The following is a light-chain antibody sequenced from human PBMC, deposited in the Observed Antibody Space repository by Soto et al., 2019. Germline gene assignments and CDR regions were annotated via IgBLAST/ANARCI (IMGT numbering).Light chain of an antibody. CDR1: SSDVGGYNY. V-gene: IGLV2-14*01. Sequence: QSVLTQPASVSGSPGRSITISCTVTSSDVGGYNYVSWFQHHPGKAPKLIISEVSYRPSGVSNRFSGSKSGDTASLTISGLQAEDEADYYCSSFTNTITRYAFGTGTKVTVL. CDR3: SSFTNTITRYA. CDR2: EVS. J-gene: IGLJ1*01.